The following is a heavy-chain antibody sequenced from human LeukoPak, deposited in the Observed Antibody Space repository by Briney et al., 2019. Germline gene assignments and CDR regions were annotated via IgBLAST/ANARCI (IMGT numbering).Heavy chain of an antibody. CDR2: INPSGST. CDR3: ARDYCSSNGRIDP. J-gene: IGHJ5*02. Sequence: SETLSLTCAVYGGTFSGYYWSWIRQRPGKGLDLIGEINPSGSTHWNPSLKSRVTISVDTSQNQCSLKLSSLTAADTDVYYCARDYCSSNGRIDPWGQGTLVTVSS. V-gene: IGHV4-34*01. CDR1: GGTFSGYY. D-gene: IGHD2-2*01.